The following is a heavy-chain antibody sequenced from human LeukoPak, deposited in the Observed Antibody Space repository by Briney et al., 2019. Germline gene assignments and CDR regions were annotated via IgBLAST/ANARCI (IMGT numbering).Heavy chain of an antibody. CDR1: GFTFTNAW. CDR3: TTAYSGTYPLLY. J-gene: IGHJ4*02. Sequence: GGSLRLSCAASGFTFTNAWMSWVRQAPGKGLEWVGRIKTKTDGGTTDYAAPVKGRFTISRDDSKNTLYLQMNSLKTEDTAVYSCTTAYSGTYPLLYWGQGNLVTVSS. V-gene: IGHV3-15*01. D-gene: IGHD1-26*01. CDR2: IKTKTDGGTT.